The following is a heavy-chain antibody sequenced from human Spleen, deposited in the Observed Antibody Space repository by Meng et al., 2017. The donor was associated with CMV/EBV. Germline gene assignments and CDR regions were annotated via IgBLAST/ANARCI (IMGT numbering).Heavy chain of an antibody. D-gene: IGHD1-26*01. V-gene: IGHV3-11*06. CDR3: ARDSVGAREGADY. CDR1: GFTFSDYY. Sequence: GESLKISCAASGFTFSDYYMSWIRQAPGKGLEWVSYISSSSSYIYYADSVKGRFTISRDNAKNSLYLQMNSLRAEDTAVYYCARDSVGAREGADYWGQGTLVTASS. CDR2: ISSSSSYI. J-gene: IGHJ4*02.